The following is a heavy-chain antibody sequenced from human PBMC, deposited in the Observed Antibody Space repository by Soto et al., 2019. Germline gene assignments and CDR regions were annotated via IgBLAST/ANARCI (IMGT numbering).Heavy chain of an antibody. CDR3: ARGPMPVGAITS. J-gene: IGHJ5*02. V-gene: IGHV3-48*01. D-gene: IGHD1-26*01. CDR2: ISSGSSTI. Sequence: EVQLVESGGGLVQPGGSLRLSCAASGFTFNTHSMNWVRQTPGKGLEWISYISSGSSTIYYADSVKGRFTISRHNAKNSVNLQMNSLRAEDTAVYYCARGPMPVGAITSWGQGTLVTVSS. CDR1: GFTFNTHS.